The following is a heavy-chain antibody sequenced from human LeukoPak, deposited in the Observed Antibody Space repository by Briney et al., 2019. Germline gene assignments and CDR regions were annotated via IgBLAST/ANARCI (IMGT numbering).Heavy chain of an antibody. V-gene: IGHV3-23*01. CDR1: GFTFSSFA. CDR2: IIANGGSA. J-gene: IGHJ4*02. Sequence: GGSLRLSCSASGFTFSSFALSWVRQAPGKGLEWVSGIIANGGSAYYADSVKGRFTISRDNSKNTLYLQMNSLRTDDTAVYYCARESPACGEDCYFDYWGQGTLVTVSS. D-gene: IGHD2-21*02. CDR3: ARESPACGEDCYFDY.